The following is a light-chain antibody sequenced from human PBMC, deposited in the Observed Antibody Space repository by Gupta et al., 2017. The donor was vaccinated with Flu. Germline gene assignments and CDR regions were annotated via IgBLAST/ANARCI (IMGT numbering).Light chain of an antibody. J-gene: IGKJ3*01. CDR2: DAT. CDR1: KSVSSY. Sequence: EIVFTHSPATLSLSTGERASLSCRASKSVSSYLAWYQPKPGQAPRLLIDDATHRATGNPARFSGSGSGTDFTITSSSLEPEDFEVYYCQQRKGFTFGPGTKVDIK. V-gene: IGKV3-11*01. CDR3: QQRKGFT.